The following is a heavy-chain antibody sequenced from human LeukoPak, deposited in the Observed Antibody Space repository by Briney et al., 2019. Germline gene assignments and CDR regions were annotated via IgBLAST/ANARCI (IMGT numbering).Heavy chain of an antibody. D-gene: IGHD6-13*01. V-gene: IGHV1-2*02. Sequence: GASVKVSCKASGYTFTGYYMHWVRQAPGQGLEWMGWINPNSGGTNYAQKFQGRVTMTRDTSISTAYMELSSLRSEDTAVYYCARAQGYSSSWYFDYWGQGTLVTVSS. CDR2: INPNSGGT. CDR1: GYTFTGYY. CDR3: ARAQGYSSSWYFDY. J-gene: IGHJ4*02.